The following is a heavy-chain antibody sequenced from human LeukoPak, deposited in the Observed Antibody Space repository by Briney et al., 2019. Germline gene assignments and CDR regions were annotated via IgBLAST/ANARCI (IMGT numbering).Heavy chain of an antibody. CDR1: GYTFTDHD. CDR3: ARPGSGSYLYYFDY. V-gene: IGHV1-8*01. J-gene: IGHJ4*02. Sequence: EASVKVSCKASGYTFTDHDINWVRQATGQGLEWMGWMNPNSGNTGYAQKFQGRVTMTEDTSTDTAYMELSSLRSEDTAVYYCARPGSGSYLYYFDYWGQGTLVTVSS. CDR2: MNPNSGNT. D-gene: IGHD1-26*01.